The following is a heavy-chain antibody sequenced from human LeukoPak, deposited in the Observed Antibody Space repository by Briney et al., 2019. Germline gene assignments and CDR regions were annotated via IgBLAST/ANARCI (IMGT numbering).Heavy chain of an antibody. V-gene: IGHV3-48*02. Sequence: PGGSLRLSCAASGFPFSAYSMNWVRLAPGKGLEWVSYSGKTGTIYYADSVKGRFTISRDNAKNSLSLQMNSLRYEDTGVYYCTRDPHALDYWGRGTLVTVSS. CDR3: TRDPHALDY. CDR1: GFPFSAYS. J-gene: IGHJ4*02. CDR2: SGKTGTI.